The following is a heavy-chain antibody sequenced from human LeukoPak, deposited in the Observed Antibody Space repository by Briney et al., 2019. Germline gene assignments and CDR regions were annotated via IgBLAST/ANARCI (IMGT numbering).Heavy chain of an antibody. CDR3: ARDLGGYYYYYYMDV. J-gene: IGHJ6*03. CDR1: GYTFTSYD. D-gene: IGHD3-10*01. Sequence: ASVKVSCKASGYTFTSYDINWVRQATGQGLEWMGWMNPNSGNTGYAQKLQGRVTMTTDTSTSTAYMELRSLRSDDTAVYYCARDLGGYYYYYYMDVWGKGTTVTVSS. V-gene: IGHV1-8*01. CDR2: MNPNSGNT.